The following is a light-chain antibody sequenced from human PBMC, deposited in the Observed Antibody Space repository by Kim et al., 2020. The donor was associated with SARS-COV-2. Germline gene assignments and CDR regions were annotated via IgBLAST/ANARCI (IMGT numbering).Light chain of an antibody. CDR2: AKT. Sequence: QRVTISCTGSSSDVGADYDVHWYQHLPGTAPKLLIYAKTKRPSGVPDRFSGSKSGTSASLAISGLQAEDEADYFCQSYDNSLSGYVFGTGTKVTVL. J-gene: IGLJ1*01. CDR3: QSYDNSLSGYV. V-gene: IGLV1-40*01. CDR1: SSDVGADYD.